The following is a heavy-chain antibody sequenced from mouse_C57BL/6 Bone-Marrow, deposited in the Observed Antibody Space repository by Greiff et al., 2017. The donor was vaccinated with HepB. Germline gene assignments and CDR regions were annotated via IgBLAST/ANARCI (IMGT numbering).Heavy chain of an antibody. V-gene: IGHV14-4*01. CDR3: TGYYSNYAEFDY. CDR1: GFNIKDDY. Sequence: VQLQQSGAELVRPGASVKLSCTASGFNIKDDYMHWVKQRPEQGLEWIGWIDPENGDTEYASKFQGKATITADTSSNTAYLQLSSLTSEDTAVYYGTGYYSNYAEFDYWGQGTTLTVSS. J-gene: IGHJ2*01. D-gene: IGHD2-5*01. CDR2: IDPENGDT.